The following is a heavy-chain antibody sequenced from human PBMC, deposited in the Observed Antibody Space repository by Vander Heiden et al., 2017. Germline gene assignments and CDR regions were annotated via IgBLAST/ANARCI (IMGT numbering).Heavy chain of an antibody. Sequence: EVRLVESGGDLVQPGGSLRLSCAASGFTFTNYYMNWVRQAPGKGLEWISFISGSSDIIHYADSVKGRFTISRDNAKNSLLLQMNSLRGEDTAVYYCARDGDGNLDYWGQGTLVTVSS. D-gene: IGHD7-27*01. CDR1: GFTFTNYY. V-gene: IGHV3-48*01. J-gene: IGHJ4*02. CDR3: ARDGDGNLDY. CDR2: ISGSSDII.